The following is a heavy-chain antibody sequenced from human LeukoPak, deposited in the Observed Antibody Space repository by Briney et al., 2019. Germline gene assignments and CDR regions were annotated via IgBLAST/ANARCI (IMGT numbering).Heavy chain of an antibody. CDR2: IGGSGKDT. V-gene: IGHV3-23*01. Sequence: GGSLRLSCAASGFTFSSHAMSWVRQAPGKGLEWVSSIGGSGKDTFYADAVKGRFTISRDNSKDTLYLQMNSLRAEDTAVYYCAKDLETINPTMDWGQGTLVTVSS. D-gene: IGHD3-10*01. CDR3: AKDLETINPTMD. J-gene: IGHJ4*02. CDR1: GFTFSSHA.